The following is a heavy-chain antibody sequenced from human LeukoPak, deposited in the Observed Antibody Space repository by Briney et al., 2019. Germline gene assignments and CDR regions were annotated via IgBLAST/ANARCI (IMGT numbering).Heavy chain of an antibody. CDR3: ARGHWGLDP. Sequence: GGSLGLSCAVFGLTFKNSWMTWVRQAPGKGLEWVATLNQDGGEKYYVDSVKGRFTISRDNAKNSLYLQMNSLRADDTAVYYCARGHWGLDPWGQGTLVIVSS. CDR2: LNQDGGEK. J-gene: IGHJ5*02. V-gene: IGHV3-7*03. CDR1: GLTFKNSW. D-gene: IGHD7-27*01.